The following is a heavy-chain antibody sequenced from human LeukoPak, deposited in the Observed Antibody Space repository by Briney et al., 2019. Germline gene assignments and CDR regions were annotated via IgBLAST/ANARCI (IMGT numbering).Heavy chain of an antibody. J-gene: IGHJ4*02. V-gene: IGHV3-53*01. CDR2: IYSGGST. D-gene: IGHD1-26*01. CDR1: GFTFSSNY. Sequence: GGSLRLSCAASGFTFSSNYMSWVRQAPGKGLEWVSVIYSGGSTYYADSVKGRFTISRDNSKNTLYLQMNSLRAEDTAVYYCAKENPVGGTNYFDYWGQGTLVTVPS. CDR3: AKENPVGGTNYFDY.